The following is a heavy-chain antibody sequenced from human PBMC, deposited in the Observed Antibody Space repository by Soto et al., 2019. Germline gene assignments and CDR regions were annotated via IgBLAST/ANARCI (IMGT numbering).Heavy chain of an antibody. D-gene: IGHD2-15*01. CDR1: GVTVSSNY. V-gene: IGHV3-66*01. CDR2: VYSGGST. CDR3: ARDGRYCSGGSCYYYYYYMDA. J-gene: IGHJ6*03. Sequence: EVQLVESGGGLVQPGGSLRLSCAASGVTVSSNYMSWVRQAPGKGLEWVSLVYSGGSTYYADSVKGRFTISRDNSKNTLYLQMNSLRAEDTAVYYCARDGRYCSGGSCYYYYYYMDAWGKGTTVTVSS.